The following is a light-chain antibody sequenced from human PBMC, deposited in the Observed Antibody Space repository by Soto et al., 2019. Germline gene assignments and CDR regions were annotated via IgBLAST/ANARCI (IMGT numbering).Light chain of an antibody. V-gene: IGKV3-15*01. Sequence: EIVMTQSPATLSVSPGESATLSCRASQSVSSNLAWYQQKPGQAPRLLIYGASTRATGIPARFSGSGSATEFTLTISSLQSEDFAVYYCQQYNNWPPGAFGQGTKVEIK. CDR3: QQYNNWPPGA. J-gene: IGKJ1*01. CDR2: GAS. CDR1: QSVSSN.